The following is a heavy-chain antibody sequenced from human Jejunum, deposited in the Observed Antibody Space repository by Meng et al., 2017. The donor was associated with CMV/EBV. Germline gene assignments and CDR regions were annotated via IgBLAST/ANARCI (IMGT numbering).Heavy chain of an antibody. CDR3: ARDQPADY. Sequence: LSWSVSGYSISSGSYWTWIRQAPGKGLEWIGYIYNSVSTNYNPSLKSRVTISVDTSKNQFSLKLTSVTAADTAVYYCARDQPADYWGQGTLVTVSS. J-gene: IGHJ4*02. CDR1: GYSISSGSY. V-gene: IGHV4-61*01. CDR2: IYNSVST.